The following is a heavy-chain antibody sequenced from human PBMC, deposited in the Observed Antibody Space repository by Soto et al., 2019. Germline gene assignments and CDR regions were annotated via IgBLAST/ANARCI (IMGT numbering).Heavy chain of an antibody. Sequence: QVQLVESGGGVVQPGRSLRLSCAASGFTFSTYGMHWVRQAPGKGLKWLAVIRYDGSIKYYADSVKGRFTISRDNSKNTLYLQMDSLRAEDTAVYYCASGRYGLGSNVYYGMDVWGQGTTVTVSS. CDR1: GFTFSTYG. CDR2: IRYDGSIK. V-gene: IGHV3-33*01. D-gene: IGHD3-10*01. J-gene: IGHJ6*02. CDR3: ASGRYGLGSNVYYGMDV.